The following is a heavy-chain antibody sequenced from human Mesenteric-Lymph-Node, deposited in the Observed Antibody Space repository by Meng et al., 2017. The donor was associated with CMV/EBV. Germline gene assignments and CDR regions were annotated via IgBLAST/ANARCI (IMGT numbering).Heavy chain of an antibody. CDR3: ARGGNDFRTGFYDY. CDR2: ISYIGST. V-gene: IGHV4-59*08. Sequence: SETLSLTCTVSGGSISSYYWSWIRQPPGKGLEWIGYISYIGSTDYNPSLRSRVTMSVDTSKNQFSLKLTSVTAADTAIYYCARGGNDFRTGFYDYWGQGTLVTVSS. CDR1: GGSISSYY. J-gene: IGHJ4*02. D-gene: IGHD3/OR15-3a*01.